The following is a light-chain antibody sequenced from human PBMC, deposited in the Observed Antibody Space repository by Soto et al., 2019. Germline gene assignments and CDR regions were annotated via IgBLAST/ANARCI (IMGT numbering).Light chain of an antibody. CDR1: SSDVGTYNL. V-gene: IGLV2-23*01. J-gene: IGLJ2*01. Sequence: QSVLTQPASVSGSPGESITISCTGTSSDVGTYNLVTWYQQHPGRVPKLILYEGNKRPSGVSSRFSASKSGNTASLTISGLQAEDEADYFCCSYAPSRTLLFXGGTKVTVL. CDR3: CSYAPSRTLL. CDR2: EGN.